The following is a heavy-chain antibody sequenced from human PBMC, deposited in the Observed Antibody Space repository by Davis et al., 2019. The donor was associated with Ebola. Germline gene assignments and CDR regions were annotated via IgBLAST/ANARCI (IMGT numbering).Heavy chain of an antibody. J-gene: IGHJ4*02. D-gene: IGHD3-3*01. Sequence: PGGSLRPSCAASGFTFRNYALHRVRQAPGKGLECVAVVSYREREKFYADSVKGRFTISKDNSENTLYLQMNSLTADDPAVYFCARAVFHEVLDSWGQGTPVTVSS. CDR2: VSYREREK. V-gene: IGHV3-30*04. CDR1: GFTFRNYA. CDR3: ARAVFHEVLDS.